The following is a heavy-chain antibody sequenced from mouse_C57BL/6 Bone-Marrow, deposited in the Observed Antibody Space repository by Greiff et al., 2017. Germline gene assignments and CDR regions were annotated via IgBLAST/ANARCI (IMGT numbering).Heavy chain of an antibody. CDR3: TRRGPITTWDY. CDR2: ISSGGDYI. CDR1: GFTFSSYA. V-gene: IGHV5-9-1*02. Sequence: EVKLVESGEGLVKPGGSLKLSCAASGFTFSSYAMSWVRQTPEKRLEWVAYISSGGDYIYYADTVKGRFTISRDNARNTLYLQMSSLKSEDTAMYYCTRRGPITTWDYWGQGTTITVSS. J-gene: IGHJ2*01. D-gene: IGHD1-2*01.